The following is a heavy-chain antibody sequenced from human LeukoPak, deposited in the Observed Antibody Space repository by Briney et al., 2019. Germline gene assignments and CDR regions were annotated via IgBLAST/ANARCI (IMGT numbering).Heavy chain of an antibody. CDR3: ASSGYAFREFDN. D-gene: IGHD3-22*01. J-gene: IGHJ4*02. V-gene: IGHV4-30-4*01. CDR1: GGSISSGDYY. Sequence: PSETLSLTCTVSGGSISSGDYYWSWIRQPPGKGLEWIGYVYYSGTTYDSPSLKTRLAISVDKSQNQFSLKLTSVTAADTAVYYCASSGYAFREFDNWGQGTLVTVS. CDR2: VYYSGTT.